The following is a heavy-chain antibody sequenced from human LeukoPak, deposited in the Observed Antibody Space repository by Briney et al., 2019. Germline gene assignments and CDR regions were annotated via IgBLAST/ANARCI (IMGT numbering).Heavy chain of an antibody. Sequence: ASVKVSCKASGYTFTSYAISWVRQAPGQGLEWMGWISAYNGNTNYAQKLQGRVTMTTDTSTSTAYMELRSLRSDGTAVYYCARSSSVTIPGYYFDYWGQGTLVTVSS. CDR2: ISAYNGNT. D-gene: IGHD2-21*01. CDR3: ARSSSVTIPGYYFDY. CDR1: GYTFTSYA. J-gene: IGHJ4*02. V-gene: IGHV1-18*01.